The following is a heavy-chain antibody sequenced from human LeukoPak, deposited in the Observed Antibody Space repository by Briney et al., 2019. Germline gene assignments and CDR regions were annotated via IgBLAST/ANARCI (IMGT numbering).Heavy chain of an antibody. CDR2: IYHSGNT. CDR3: ARTDGSGSDY. V-gene: IGHV4-38-2*01. Sequence: PSETLSLTCAVSGYSIRSACRWGWIRQPPGKGPEWIGSIYHSGNTYYNPSLKSRVTISIDTSKNQFSLKVTSVTAADTAVYYCARTDGSGSDYWGQGTLVTVSS. CDR1: GYSIRSACR. D-gene: IGHD3-10*01. J-gene: IGHJ4*02.